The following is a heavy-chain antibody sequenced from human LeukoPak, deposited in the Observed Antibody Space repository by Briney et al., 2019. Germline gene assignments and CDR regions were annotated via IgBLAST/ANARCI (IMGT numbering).Heavy chain of an antibody. V-gene: IGHV4-34*01. Sequence: SETLSLTCAVYGGSFSGYYWSWIRQPPGKGLEWIGEINHSGSTNYNPSLKSRVTISVDTSKNQFSLKLSSVTAADTAVYYCAFDSSGYYDYAFDIWGQGTMVTVSS. CDR1: GGSFSGYY. CDR2: INHSGST. J-gene: IGHJ3*02. CDR3: AFDSSGYYDYAFDI. D-gene: IGHD3-22*01.